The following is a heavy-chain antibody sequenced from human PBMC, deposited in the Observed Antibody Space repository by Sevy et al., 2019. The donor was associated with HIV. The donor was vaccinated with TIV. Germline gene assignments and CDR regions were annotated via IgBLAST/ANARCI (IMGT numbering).Heavy chain of an antibody. V-gene: IGHV3-23*01. Sequence: GGSLRLSCVASGFNFNNYSMSWVRQAPGKGLEWVSTLSFGCGRINHADSVQGRFTMSRDDSKKTVYLEMNSLGAEDTAVYYCAREGCTRPHDHWGQGTLVTVSS. D-gene: IGHD2-8*01. CDR3: AREGCTRPHDH. J-gene: IGHJ4*02. CDR1: GFNFNNYS. CDR2: LSFGCGRI.